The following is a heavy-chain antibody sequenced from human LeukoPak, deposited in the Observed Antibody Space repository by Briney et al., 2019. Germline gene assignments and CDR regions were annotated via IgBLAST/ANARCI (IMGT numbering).Heavy chain of an antibody. Sequence: PSETLSLTCTVSGGSITDHFWGWIRHTPGMGLKWIGHIYGSPTYNPSLKSRVTISDDTSENQIFLQMTSVTAADTAIYYCARRFRTSASGILHHDAYDIWGPGTEVIVSS. D-gene: IGHD3-10*01. CDR1: GGSITDHF. CDR3: ARRFRTSASGILHHDAYDI. J-gene: IGHJ3*02. V-gene: IGHV4-4*09. CDR2: IYGSP.